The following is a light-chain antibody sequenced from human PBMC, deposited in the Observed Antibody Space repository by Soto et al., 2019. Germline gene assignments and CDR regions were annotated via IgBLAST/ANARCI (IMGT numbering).Light chain of an antibody. Sequence: DIQMTQSPSTLSASVGDRVTITCRASQSISSWLAWYQQKPGKTPKVLIYKASSLESGVPSRFSGSGSGTEFTLTISSLQPDDFATYYCQQYNSYPWTFGHGTKVEIK. J-gene: IGKJ1*01. CDR1: QSISSW. V-gene: IGKV1-5*03. CDR3: QQYNSYPWT. CDR2: KAS.